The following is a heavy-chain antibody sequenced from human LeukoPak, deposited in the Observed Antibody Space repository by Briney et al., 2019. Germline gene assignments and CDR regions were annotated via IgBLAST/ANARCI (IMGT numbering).Heavy chain of an antibody. D-gene: IGHD3-9*01. CDR2: IHPDGNT. Sequence: SETLSLTCAVSGGSVSNSNWWSWVRQSPEKGLEWIGEIHPDGNTNYSPSLKSRVTMSMDKSKNQFSLRLNSVTAADTAVYYCATYFDTGSYKFNYWGQGTLVTVSS. CDR3: ATYFDTGSYKFNY. CDR1: GGSVSNSNW. J-gene: IGHJ4*02. V-gene: IGHV4/OR15-8*02.